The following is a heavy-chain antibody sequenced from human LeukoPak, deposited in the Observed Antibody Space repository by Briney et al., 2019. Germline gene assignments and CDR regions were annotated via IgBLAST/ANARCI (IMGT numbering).Heavy chain of an antibody. V-gene: IGHV1-69*06. CDR3: ARHRYCSGGSCYSDYYYYYGMDV. Sequence: GASVKVSCKASGGTFSSYAISWVRQAPGQGLEWMGGIIPIFGTANYAQKFQGRVTITADKSTSTAYMELSSLRSEDTAVYYCARHRYCSGGSCYSDYYYYYGMDVWGKGTTVTVSS. D-gene: IGHD2-15*01. CDR1: GGTFSSYA. J-gene: IGHJ6*04. CDR2: IIPIFGTA.